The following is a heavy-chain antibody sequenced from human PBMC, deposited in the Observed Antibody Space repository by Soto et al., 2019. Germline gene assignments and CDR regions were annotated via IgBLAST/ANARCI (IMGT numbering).Heavy chain of an antibody. J-gene: IGHJ3*01. D-gene: IGHD3-10*01. CDR2: INSDGGTI. V-gene: IGHV3-74*01. Sequence: EVQLVESGGGLVQPGESLRLSCAASGYTFSPFWMHWVRQAPGKGLVWVSHINSDGGTILYADSVKGRFTISIDKAKKTLYLQMNSLKAEDTAMYFCVRDRGYPDSFDVWGRGTMVTVSS. CDR3: VRDRGYPDSFDV. CDR1: GYTFSPFW.